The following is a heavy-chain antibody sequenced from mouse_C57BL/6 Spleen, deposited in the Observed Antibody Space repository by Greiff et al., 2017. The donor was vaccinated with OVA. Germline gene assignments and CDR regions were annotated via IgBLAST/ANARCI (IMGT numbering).Heavy chain of an antibody. V-gene: IGHV1-39*01. J-gene: IGHJ3*01. CDR2: INPNYGTT. D-gene: IGHD1-1*01. CDR1: GYSFTDYN. CDR3: ANYYGSRAWFAY. Sequence: VQLKQSGPELVKPGASVKISCKASGYSFTDYNMNWVKQSNGKSLEWIGVINPNYGTTSYNQKFKGKATLTVDQSSSTAYMQLNSLASEDAAVYYCANYYGSRAWFAYWGQGTLVTVSA.